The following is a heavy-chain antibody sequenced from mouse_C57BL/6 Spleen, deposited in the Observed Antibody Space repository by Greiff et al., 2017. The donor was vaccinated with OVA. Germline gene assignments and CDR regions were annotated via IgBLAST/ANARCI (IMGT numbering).Heavy chain of an antibody. CDR2: IYPRSGNT. D-gene: IGHD1-1*01. CDR3: ARAYGRGYAMDY. J-gene: IGHJ4*01. CDR1: GYTFTSYG. V-gene: IGHV1-81*01. Sequence: VQVVESGAELARPGASVKLSCKASGYTFTSYGISWVKQRTGQGLEWIGEIYPRSGNTYYNEKFKGKATLTADKSSSTAYMELRSLTSEDSAVYFCARAYGRGYAMDYWGQGTSVTVSS.